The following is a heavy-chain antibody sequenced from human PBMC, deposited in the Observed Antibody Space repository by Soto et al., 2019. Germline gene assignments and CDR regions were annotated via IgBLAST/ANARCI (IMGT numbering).Heavy chain of an antibody. D-gene: IGHD3-22*01. J-gene: IGHJ4*02. CDR2: ISGSGGST. CDR1: GFTFSSYA. Sequence: GGSLRLSCAASGFTFSSYAMSWVRQAPGKGLEWVSAISGSGGSTYYADSVRGRFTISRDNSKNTLYLQMNSLRAEDTAVYYCAKDRHTYYYDSSGPEGYWGQGTLVTVLL. V-gene: IGHV3-23*01. CDR3: AKDRHTYYYDSSGPEGY.